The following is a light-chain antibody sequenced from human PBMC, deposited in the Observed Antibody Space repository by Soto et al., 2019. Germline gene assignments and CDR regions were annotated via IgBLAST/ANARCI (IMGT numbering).Light chain of an antibody. CDR3: AAWDDSLIGHAV. V-gene: IGLV1-44*01. J-gene: IGLJ7*01. Sequence: QSVLTQPPSASGTPGQRVTISCSGSSSNIGSNTVNWYQQLPGTAPKLLIYSNNQRPSGVPDRFSGSKSGTSASLAISGLQAEDEADYYCAAWDDSLIGHAVFGDGNQLTVL. CDR1: SSNIGSNT. CDR2: SNN.